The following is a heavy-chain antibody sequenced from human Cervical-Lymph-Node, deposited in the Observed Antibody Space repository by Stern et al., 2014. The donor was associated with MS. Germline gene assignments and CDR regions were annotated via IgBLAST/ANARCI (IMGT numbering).Heavy chain of an antibody. Sequence: VQLVQSGGGLVQPGRSLRLSCAASGFTFDDYAMHWVRQAPGKGLEWVSLINWNSDNIAYADSVKGRFTVSRDNAKNSLYLQMNSLSGEDTALYYCAEDGSGRRKRHFDYWGQGTLVIVSS. CDR1: GFTFDDYA. V-gene: IGHV3-9*01. CDR3: AEDGSGRRKRHFDY. J-gene: IGHJ4*02. CDR2: INWNSDNI. D-gene: IGHD3-10*01.